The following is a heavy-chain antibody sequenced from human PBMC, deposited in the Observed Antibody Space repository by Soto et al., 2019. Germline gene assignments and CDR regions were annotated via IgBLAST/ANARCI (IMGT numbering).Heavy chain of an antibody. J-gene: IGHJ4*02. D-gene: IGHD3-16*01. CDR2: ISGSGGST. CDR1: GFIFSNYA. Sequence: EVQLLESGGGLVQPGGSLRLSCAASGFIFSNYAMTWVRQAPGKGLEWVSSISGSGGSTYYADSVKGRFTTSRDYAKNTLYLQMNSLRVDDTAVYYCAKDAGLIPLAGDDFDYWGQGALVTVSS. CDR3: AKDAGLIPLAGDDFDY. V-gene: IGHV3-23*01.